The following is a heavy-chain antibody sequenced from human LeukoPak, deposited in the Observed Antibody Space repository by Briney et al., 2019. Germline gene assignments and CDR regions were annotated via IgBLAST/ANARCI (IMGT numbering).Heavy chain of an antibody. D-gene: IGHD3-10*01. V-gene: IGHV3-23*01. CDR3: ANRGVVIRVILVGFHKEAYYFDS. J-gene: IGHJ4*02. Sequence: GGSLRLSSAVSGITPRNYGISCGPHAPRGRLERVSGISDSGGSTTYADPVKGRFTISGDNPEDTLYLQMNSLRAEDTAVYFCANRGVVIRVILVGFHKEAYYFDSWGQGALVTVSS. CDR2: ISDSGGST. CDR1: GITPRNYG.